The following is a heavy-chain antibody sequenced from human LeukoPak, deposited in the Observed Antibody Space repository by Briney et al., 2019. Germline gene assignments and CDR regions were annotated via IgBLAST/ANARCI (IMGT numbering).Heavy chain of an antibody. J-gene: IGHJ4*02. CDR2: INPSGGST. D-gene: IGHD3-22*01. Sequence: ASVTVSCKASGYTFTSYYMHWVRQAPGQGLEWMAIINPSGGSTRYAQKFQGRVTMTRDTSTSTAYMELSSLRSAHTAANYCARDPPPCYDSSDYYYPGDYWGQGTLVTVSS. CDR1: GYTFTSYY. V-gene: IGHV1-46*01. CDR3: ARDPPPCYDSSDYYYPGDY.